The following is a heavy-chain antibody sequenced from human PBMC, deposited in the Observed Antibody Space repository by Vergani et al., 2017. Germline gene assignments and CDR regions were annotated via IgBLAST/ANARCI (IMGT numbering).Heavy chain of an antibody. J-gene: IGHJ4*02. CDR2: IYHSGTT. CDR3: ARGYYSDSSGYYYAN. CDR1: GYSISSGYY. Sequence: QVQLQESGPGLVKPSETLSLTCAVSGYSISSGYYWGWIRQPPGKGLEWIGSIYHSGTTYHNPSLKSRVTMSVDTSKNQFSLKLSSVTAADTAVYYGARGYYSDSSGYYYANWGQGTLVTVSS. D-gene: IGHD3-22*01. V-gene: IGHV4-38-2*01.